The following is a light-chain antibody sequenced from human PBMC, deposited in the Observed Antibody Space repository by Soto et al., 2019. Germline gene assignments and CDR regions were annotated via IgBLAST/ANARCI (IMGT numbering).Light chain of an antibody. CDR2: GVS. Sequence: EIVMTQSPATLSVSPGERATLSCTASQSVGGNLAWYQQKPGQAPRLLIYGVSTRATGILARFSGSGSGTEFTLTISSLQREDFAVYYCHQYNIWPPVTFGQGTKLEIK. CDR3: HQYNIWPPVT. J-gene: IGKJ2*01. CDR1: QSVGGN. V-gene: IGKV3-15*01.